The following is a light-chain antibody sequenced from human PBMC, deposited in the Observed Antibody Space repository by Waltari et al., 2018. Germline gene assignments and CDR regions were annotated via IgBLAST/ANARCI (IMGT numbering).Light chain of an antibody. CDR1: QSVSRAF. V-gene: IGKV3-20*01. CDR3: QHYLRLPVT. CDR2: GAS. Sequence: EIVLTQSPGTLSLSLGERATVSCRASQSVSRAFAWYQQKPGQATRLLIYGASTRATGLPDRFSGSGSGTDFSLTISLLEPDDFAVYYCQHYLRLPVTFGQGTTVEI. J-gene: IGKJ1*01.